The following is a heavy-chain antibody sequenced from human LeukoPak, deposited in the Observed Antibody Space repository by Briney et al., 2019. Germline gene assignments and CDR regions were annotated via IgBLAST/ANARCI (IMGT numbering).Heavy chain of an antibody. J-gene: IGHJ4*02. CDR2: IYYSGST. D-gene: IGHD6-19*01. Sequence: SETLSLTYTVSGGSISSSSYYWGWIRQPPGKGLEWIGSIYYSGSTYYNPSLKSRVTISVDTSKNQFSLKLSSVTAADTAVYYCARLLAVAAHFDYWGQGTLVTVSS. CDR1: GGSISSSSYY. V-gene: IGHV4-39*01. CDR3: ARLLAVAAHFDY.